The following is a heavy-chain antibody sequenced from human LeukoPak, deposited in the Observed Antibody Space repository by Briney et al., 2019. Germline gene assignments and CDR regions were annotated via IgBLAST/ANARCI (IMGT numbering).Heavy chain of an antibody. Sequence: GGSLRLSCAASGLTLSNAWMSWVRQAPGKGLEWVGRIKSKTDGGTTGYAAPVKGRFTISRDDSKNTLYLQMNSLKTEDTAVYYRTTELQRDFWSGWSYWGQGTLVTVSS. D-gene: IGHD3-3*01. CDR2: IKSKTDGGTT. J-gene: IGHJ4*02. CDR1: GLTLSNAW. CDR3: TTELQRDFWSGWSY. V-gene: IGHV3-15*01.